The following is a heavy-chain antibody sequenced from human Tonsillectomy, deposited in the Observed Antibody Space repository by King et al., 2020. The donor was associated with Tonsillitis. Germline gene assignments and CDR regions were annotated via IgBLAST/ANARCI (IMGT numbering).Heavy chain of an antibody. J-gene: IGHJ4*02. CDR1: GFTFSNAW. CDR2: IKSKTDGGTT. CDR3: TSQYSSGWTPYV. V-gene: IGHV3-15*01. Sequence: EVQLVESGGGLVKPGGSLRLSCAASGFTFSNAWMSWVRQAPGKGLEWVGRIKSKTDGGTTDYAAPVKGRFTISRDDSKNTLYLQMNSLKTEDTAVYYCTSQYSSGWTPYVWGQGTLVTVSS. D-gene: IGHD6-19*01.